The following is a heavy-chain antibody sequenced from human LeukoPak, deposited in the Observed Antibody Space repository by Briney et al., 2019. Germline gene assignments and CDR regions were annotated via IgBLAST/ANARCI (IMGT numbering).Heavy chain of an antibody. CDR3: ASTYDYVWGSYRKNFDY. D-gene: IGHD3-16*02. J-gene: IGHJ4*02. Sequence: PGGSLRLSCAASGFTFSSYAMSWVRQAPGKGLEWVAVISYDGSNKHYADSVKGRFTISRDNSKNTLYLQMNSLRAEDTAVYYCASTYDYVWGSYRKNFDYWGQGTLVTVSS. CDR2: ISYDGSNK. V-gene: IGHV3-30-3*01. CDR1: GFTFSSYA.